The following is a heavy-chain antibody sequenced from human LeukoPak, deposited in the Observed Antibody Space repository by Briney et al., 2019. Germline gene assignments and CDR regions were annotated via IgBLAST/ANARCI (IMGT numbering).Heavy chain of an antibody. Sequence: ASVNVSCKASGYTFTSYDINWVRQATGQGLEWMGWMNPNSGNTGYAQKFQGRVTMTRNTSISTAYMELSSLRSEDTAVYYCARGGYYCSGSSDPLDDYWGQGTLVTVSS. J-gene: IGHJ4*02. CDR1: GYTFTSYD. CDR3: ARGGYYCSGSSDPLDDY. CDR2: MNPNSGNT. D-gene: IGHD3-10*01. V-gene: IGHV1-8*01.